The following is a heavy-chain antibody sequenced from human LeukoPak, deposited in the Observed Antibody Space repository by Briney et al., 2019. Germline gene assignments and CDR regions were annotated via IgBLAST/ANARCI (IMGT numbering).Heavy chain of an antibody. CDR2: ISTYNANT. CDR1: GGTFSSYA. Sequence: GASVKVSCKASGGTFSSYAISWVRQAPGQGLEWMGWISTYNANTNYAQKLQGRVTMTTDTSTSTAYMELRSLRSDDTAVYYCARDLHYYGSGSADWGQGTLVTVSS. J-gene: IGHJ4*02. V-gene: IGHV1-18*01. CDR3: ARDLHYYGSGSAD. D-gene: IGHD3-10*01.